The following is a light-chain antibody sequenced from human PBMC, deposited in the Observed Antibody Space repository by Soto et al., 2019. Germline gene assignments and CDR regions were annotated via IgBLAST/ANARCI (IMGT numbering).Light chain of an antibody. CDR3: GSYASATLI. V-gene: IGLV2-14*03. CDR1: SSDIGAYDY. Sequence: QSALTQPASVSGSPGQSITISCTGTSSDIGAYDYVSWFQQYSGKAPTLIIYEVSFRPSGVSSRFSGSKSGNTASLPSSGLQTEDEADYYCGSYASATLIFGGGTQLTV. J-gene: IGLJ2*01. CDR2: EVS.